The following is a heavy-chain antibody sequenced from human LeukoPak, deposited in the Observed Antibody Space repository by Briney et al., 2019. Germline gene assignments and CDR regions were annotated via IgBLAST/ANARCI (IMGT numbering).Heavy chain of an antibody. V-gene: IGHV1-3*01. J-gene: IGHJ4*02. D-gene: IGHD6-13*01. CDR2: VNAGNGNT. Sequence: GASVNVSCTASGYTFTIYAMHWVRQAPGQRLEWMGWVNAGNGNTKYSQKFQGRVTITRDTSASTAYMELSSLRSEDTAVYYCARGQSSSSWYYWGQGTLVTVSS. CDR3: ARGQSSSSWYY. CDR1: GYTFTIYA.